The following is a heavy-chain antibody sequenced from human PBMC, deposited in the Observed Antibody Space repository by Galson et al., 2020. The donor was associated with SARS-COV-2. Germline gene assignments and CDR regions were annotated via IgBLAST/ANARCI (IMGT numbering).Heavy chain of an antibody. V-gene: IGHV1-69*10. D-gene: IGHD3-10*01. CDR1: GGTFSSYA. J-gene: IGHJ4*02. CDR2: IIPILGIA. Sequence: SVKVSCKASGGTFSSYAISWVRQAPGQGLEWMGGIIPILGIANYAQKFQGRVTITADKSTSTAYMELSSLRSEDTAVYYCARERGYYGSGSYCFDYWGQGTLVTVSS. CDR3: ARERGYYGSGSYCFDY.